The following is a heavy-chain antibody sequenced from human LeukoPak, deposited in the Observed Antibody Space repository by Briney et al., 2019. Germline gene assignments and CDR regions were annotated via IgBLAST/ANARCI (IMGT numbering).Heavy chain of an antibody. D-gene: IGHD5-18*01. Sequence: PGGSLRLFCAASGFTFNYYAMSWVRQAPGKGLEWVSGISDSGGSTYYTVSVKGRFTISRDNSKNTVYLQMNNLRAEDTAVYFCARHDSFIPYWGQGSLVTVSS. J-gene: IGHJ4*02. CDR1: GFTFNYYA. CDR2: ISDSGGST. V-gene: IGHV3-23*01. CDR3: ARHDSFIPY.